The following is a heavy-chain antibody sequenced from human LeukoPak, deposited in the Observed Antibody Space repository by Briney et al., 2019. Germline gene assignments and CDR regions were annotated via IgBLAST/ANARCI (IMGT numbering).Heavy chain of an antibody. D-gene: IGHD2-15*01. J-gene: IGHJ4*02. Sequence: PGGSLRLSCAASGFPLRSYSINWVRQAPGKGLEWVSYISSSGSAIYYVDSVKGRFTVSRDNAKNSLFLQMNSPRAEDTAVYYCVRVKGSYFDYWGQGALVTVSS. V-gene: IGHV3-48*01. CDR3: VRVKGSYFDY. CDR2: ISSSGSAI. CDR1: GFPLRSYS.